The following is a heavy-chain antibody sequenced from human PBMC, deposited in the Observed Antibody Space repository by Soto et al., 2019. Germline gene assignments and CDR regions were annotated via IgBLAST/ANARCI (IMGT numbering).Heavy chain of an antibody. CDR3: ASEPLDGMDV. CDR1: GGSVNTGDNY. J-gene: IGHJ6*02. CDR2: IYHTGNT. V-gene: IGHV4-30-4*01. Sequence: QVQLHQSGQGLVKPSQTLSLECTVIGGSVNTGDNYWSWVRQSPGRGLEWIGYIYHTGNTFYNPALESRVTISVDASKNQFSRTLASVTAVDTAAYFCASEPLDGMDVWGQGTNVTVSS.